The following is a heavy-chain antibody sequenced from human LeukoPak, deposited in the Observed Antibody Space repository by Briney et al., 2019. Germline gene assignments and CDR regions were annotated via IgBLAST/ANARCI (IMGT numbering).Heavy chain of an antibody. J-gene: IGHJ4*02. Sequence: SETLSLTCAVSGGSITNYYWSWIRQPAGKGLEWIGRVHSSRGSNYNPSLKRRVTMSVDTSKNQVSLKLIAVTAADTAVYYCARENWNYGEDFWGQGALVTVSP. CDR1: GGSITNYY. D-gene: IGHD1-7*01. CDR3: ARENWNYGEDF. V-gene: IGHV4-4*07. CDR2: VHSSRGS.